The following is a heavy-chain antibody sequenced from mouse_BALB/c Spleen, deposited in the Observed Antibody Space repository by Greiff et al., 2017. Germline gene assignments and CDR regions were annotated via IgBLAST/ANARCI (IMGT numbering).Heavy chain of an antibody. CDR3: AKHRDYSGPYAMDY. V-gene: IGHV2-4-1*01. J-gene: IGHJ4*01. CDR1: GFSLTSYG. D-gene: IGHD3-1*01. CDR2: IWSGGST. Sequence: VQLVESGPGLVQPSQSLSITCTVSGFSLTSYGVHWVRQSPGKGLEWLGVIWSGGSTYYNSALKSRLSISKDNSKSQVFLKMNSLQTDDTAMYYCAKHRDYSGPYAMDYWGQGTSVTVSS.